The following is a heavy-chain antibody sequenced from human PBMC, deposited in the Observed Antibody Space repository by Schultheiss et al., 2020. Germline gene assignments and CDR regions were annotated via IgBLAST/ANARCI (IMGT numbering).Heavy chain of an antibody. CDR1: GFTFSSYE. J-gene: IGHJ6*02. V-gene: IGHV3-21*01. D-gene: IGHD3-10*01. CDR3: ARGQVGSYVYYYYYGMDV. Sequence: GGSLRLSCAASGFTFSSYEMNWVRQAPGKGLEWVSSISSSSSYIYYADSVKGRFTISRDNAKNSLYLQMNSLRAEDTAVYYCARGQVGSYVYYYYYGMDVWGQGTTVTVYS. CDR2: ISSSSSYI.